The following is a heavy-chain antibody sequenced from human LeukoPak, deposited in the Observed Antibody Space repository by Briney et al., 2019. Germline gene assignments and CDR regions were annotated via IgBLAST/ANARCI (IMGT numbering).Heavy chain of an antibody. J-gene: IGHJ4*02. CDR1: GGSISSYY. CDR3: ARAGRSGLIGRYDY. CDR2: IYYSGST. Sequence: SETLSLTCTVSGGSISSYYWSWIRQPPGKGLEWIGYIYYSGSTNYNPSLESRVTISVDTSKNQFSLKLSSVTAADTAVYYCARAGRSGLIGRYDYWGQGTLVTVSS. D-gene: IGHD3-16*02. V-gene: IGHV4-59*01.